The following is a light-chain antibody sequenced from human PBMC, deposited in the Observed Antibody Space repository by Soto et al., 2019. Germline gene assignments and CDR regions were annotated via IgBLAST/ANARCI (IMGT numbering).Light chain of an antibody. CDR2: GAS. J-gene: IGKJ2*01. CDR1: QSVSSSY. CDR3: QQYGSSPPYT. V-gene: IGKV3-20*01. Sequence: EIVLTQSPGTLSLSPGERATLSCRASQSVSSSYLAWYQQKPGQAPRLLIYGASSRGTGIPDRFSGSGSGTAFTLTISRLEPEDFAVYYWQQYGSSPPYTFGQGTKLEIK.